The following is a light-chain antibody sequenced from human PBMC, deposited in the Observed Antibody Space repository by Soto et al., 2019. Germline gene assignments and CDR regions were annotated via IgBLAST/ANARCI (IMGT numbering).Light chain of an antibody. J-gene: IGLJ3*02. CDR3: QTWGTGLWV. CDR1: SGHSSYA. V-gene: IGLV4-69*01. CDR2: VNSDGSH. Sequence: QPVLTQSPSASASLGASVKLTCTLSSGHSSYAIAWYQHQPEKSPRYLMKVNSDGSHIKGDGIPDRFSGSTSGAARYLTISSLQSEDEADYYCQTWGTGLWVFGGGTKVTVL.